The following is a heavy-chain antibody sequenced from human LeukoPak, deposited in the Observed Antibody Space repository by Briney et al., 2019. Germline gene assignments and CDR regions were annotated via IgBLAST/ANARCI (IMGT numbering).Heavy chain of an antibody. V-gene: IGHV4-61*02. D-gene: IGHD3-9*01. CDR1: GGSISSGSYY. CDR2: IYTSGST. CDR3: ARVGSDILTGPVDY. Sequence: SETLSLTCTVSGGSISSGSYYWSWIRQPAGKGLEWIGRIYTSGSTNYNPSLKSRVTISVDTTKNQFSLKLSSVTAADTAVYYCARVGSDILTGPVDYWGQGTLVTVSS. J-gene: IGHJ4*02.